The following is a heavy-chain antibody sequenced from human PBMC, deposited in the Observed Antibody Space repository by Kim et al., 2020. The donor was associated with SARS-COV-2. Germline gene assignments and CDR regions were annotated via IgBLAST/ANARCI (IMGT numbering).Heavy chain of an antibody. Sequence: STSYNPSLKSRVTISVDTSKNQFSLKLSSVTAADTAVYYCARDLSGPFDYWGQGTLVTVSS. CDR2: ST. V-gene: IGHV4-31*02. CDR3: ARDLSGPFDY. J-gene: IGHJ4*02.